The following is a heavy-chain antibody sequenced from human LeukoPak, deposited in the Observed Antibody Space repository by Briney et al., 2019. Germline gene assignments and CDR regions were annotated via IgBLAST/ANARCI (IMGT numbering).Heavy chain of an antibody. J-gene: IGHJ6*03. CDR3: ARGPPMTTVTTYYYYYMDV. Sequence: SETLSHTCTVSGGSISSYYWSWIRQPPGKGLEWIGYIYYSGSTNYNPSLKSRVTISVDTSKNQFSLKLSSVTAADTAVYYCARGPPMTTVTTYYYYYMDVWGKGTTVTVSS. D-gene: IGHD4-11*01. CDR2: IYYSGST. CDR1: GGSISSYY. V-gene: IGHV4-59*01.